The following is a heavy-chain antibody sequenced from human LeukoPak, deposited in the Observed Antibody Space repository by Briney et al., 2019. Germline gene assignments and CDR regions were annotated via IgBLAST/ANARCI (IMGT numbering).Heavy chain of an antibody. CDR1: GFTFSDYY. Sequence: PGGSLRLSCAASGFTFSDYYMSWIRQAPGKGLEWVSYISSSSSYTNYADSVKGRFTISRDNAKNSLYLQMNSQRAEDTAVYYCASISIAAPYWGQGTLVTVSS. CDR3: ASISIAAPY. J-gene: IGHJ4*02. CDR2: ISSSSSYT. D-gene: IGHD6-13*01. V-gene: IGHV3-11*06.